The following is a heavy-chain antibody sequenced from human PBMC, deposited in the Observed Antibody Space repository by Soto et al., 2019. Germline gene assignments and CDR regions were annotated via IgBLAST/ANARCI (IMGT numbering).Heavy chain of an antibody. J-gene: IGHJ4*02. V-gene: IGHV5-51*01. CDR3: ARHRTPIQSRDYGDPIH. CDR2: IYPGDSDT. CDR1: GYSFTSYW. Sequence: GESLKISCKGSGYSFTSYWIGWVRQMPGKGLEWMGIIYPGDSDTRYSPSFQGQVTISADKSISTAYLQWSSLKASDTAMYYCARHRTPIQSRDYGDPIHWGQGTLVTVSS. D-gene: IGHD4-17*01.